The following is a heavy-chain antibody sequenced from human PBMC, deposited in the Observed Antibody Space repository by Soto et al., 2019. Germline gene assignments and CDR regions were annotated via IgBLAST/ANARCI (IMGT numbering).Heavy chain of an antibody. Sequence: LSLTCTVSGGSITIGGSFWSWIRQHPGKGPEWIAFIGYSGATSYNPSLASRVTISADTYKSQFSLNLRSVTAADTAVYYCARGGASSKWFAPWGQGTLVTVSS. V-gene: IGHV4-31*03. CDR1: GGSITIGGSF. CDR3: ARGGASSKWFAP. CDR2: IGYSGAT. J-gene: IGHJ5*02. D-gene: IGHD2-15*01.